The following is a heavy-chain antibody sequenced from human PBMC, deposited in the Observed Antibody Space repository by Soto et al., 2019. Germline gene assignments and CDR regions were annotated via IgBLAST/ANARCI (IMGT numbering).Heavy chain of an antibody. CDR2: IKTKAEGETT. CDR1: GLTFNDVW. CDR3: TVRGVWLGP. D-gene: IGHD3-22*01. J-gene: IGHJ5*02. V-gene: IGHV3-15*01. Sequence: DVQLVESGGGFVKPGGSLRLSCAASGLTFNDVWMSWVRQAPGKGLEWVGRIKTKAEGETTDYAAPVKGRFTISRDDSKNIVHLEMNNLKTEDTAVYYCTVRGVWLGPWGQGMVVTVSS.